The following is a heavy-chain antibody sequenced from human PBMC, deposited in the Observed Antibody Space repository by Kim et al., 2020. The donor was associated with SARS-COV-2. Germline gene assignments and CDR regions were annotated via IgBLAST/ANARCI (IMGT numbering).Heavy chain of an antibody. CDR3: AKDASQIQLCPLVFDY. J-gene: IGHJ4*01. CDR2: ISSSGGST. D-gene: IGHD5-18*01. V-gene: IGHV3-23*01. Sequence: GGSLRLSCAASGFSFSTYAMSWVRQAPGKGLEWVSSISSSGGSTYYADSVKGRFTVSRDNSKNTLYLQMNSLRAEDTAIYYCAKDASQIQLCPLVFDYWG. CDR1: GFSFSTYA.